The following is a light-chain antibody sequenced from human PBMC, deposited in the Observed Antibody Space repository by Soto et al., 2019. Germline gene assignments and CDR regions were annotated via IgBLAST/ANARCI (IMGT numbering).Light chain of an antibody. Sequence: EIVLTQSPATLSVSLGDSTTLSCRASQSVSLSLAWYQKRPGQPPRLLIYGASTRTTDIPARFSGSGSGTDVSLTTSSLQSEDFAVSFCQQYHIWPSWTFGQGTKVELK. J-gene: IGKJ1*01. V-gene: IGKV3-15*01. CDR2: GAS. CDR3: QQYHIWPSWT. CDR1: QSVSLS.